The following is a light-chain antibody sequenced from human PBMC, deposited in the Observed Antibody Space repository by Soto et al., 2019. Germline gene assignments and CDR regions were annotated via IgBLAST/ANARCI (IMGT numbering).Light chain of an antibody. V-gene: IGKV3-11*01. CDR3: QHRSSWPGA. J-gene: IGKJ3*01. CDR1: QSVSSF. Sequence: EVVLTQSPDTLSLSPGERATLSCRASQSVSSFLAWYQQKPGQAPRPLIYDASNRATGIPARFSGSGSGTDFTLTISSLEPEDFAVYYCQHRSSWPGAFGPGTKVDIK. CDR2: DAS.